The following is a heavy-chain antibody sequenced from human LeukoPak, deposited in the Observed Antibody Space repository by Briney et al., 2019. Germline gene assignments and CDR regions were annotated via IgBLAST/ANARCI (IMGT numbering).Heavy chain of an antibody. CDR1: GGSFSGYY. V-gene: IGHV4-34*01. J-gene: IGHJ4*02. D-gene: IGHD4-23*01. Sequence: SETLSLTCAVYGGSFSGYYWSWPRQPPGKGLEWIGEINHSGSTNYNPSLKSRVTISVDTSKNQFSLKLSSVTAADTAVYYCARGGGAAQPFDYWGQGTLVTVSS. CDR3: ARGGGAAQPFDY. CDR2: INHSGST.